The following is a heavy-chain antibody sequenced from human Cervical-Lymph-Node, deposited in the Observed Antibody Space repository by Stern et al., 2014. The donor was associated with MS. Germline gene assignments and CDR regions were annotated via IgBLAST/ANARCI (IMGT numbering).Heavy chain of an antibody. CDR1: GYPLTELS. Sequence: QVQLVQSGAEVKKPGASVKVSCKASGYPLTELSIHWVRQAPGKGPEWMGGFDPEDGKTIYAQKFQGRVSMTEAPLRDTAYMELRNLRSEDTAVYFCATVFYVPGLKAYYYFNHWGQGTQVTVSS. J-gene: IGHJ4*02. CDR2: FDPEDGKT. D-gene: IGHD3-10*02. V-gene: IGHV1-24*01. CDR3: ATVFYVPGLKAYYYFNH.